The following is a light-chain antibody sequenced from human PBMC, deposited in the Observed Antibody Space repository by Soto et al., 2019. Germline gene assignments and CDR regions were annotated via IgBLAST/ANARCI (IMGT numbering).Light chain of an antibody. V-gene: IGLV2-14*03. CDR1: SSDVGGYNY. J-gene: IGLJ2*01. CDR3: ASFTRSVTVV. CDR2: DVN. Sequence: QSALTQPASVSWSPGQSITISFAGTSSDVGGYNYVSWYQQHPGKVPRLIISDVNKRPSGVSDRFSGSKSGNTASLTISGLQAEDEADYYCASFTRSVTVVFGGGTKLTVL.